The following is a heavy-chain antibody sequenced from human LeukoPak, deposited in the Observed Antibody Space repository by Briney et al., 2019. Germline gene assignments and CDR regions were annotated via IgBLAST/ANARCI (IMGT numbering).Heavy chain of an antibody. D-gene: IGHD4-17*01. J-gene: IGHJ4*02. CDR2: ISSSSSYI. CDR3: ARTPLAVTTVPY. Sequence: GGSLRLSCAASGFTFSSYSMNWVRQAPGKGLEWVSSISSSSSYIYYADSVKGRFTISRDNAKNSLYLQMNSLRAEDTAVYYCARTPLAVTTVPYWGQGTLVTVSS. V-gene: IGHV3-21*01. CDR1: GFTFSSYS.